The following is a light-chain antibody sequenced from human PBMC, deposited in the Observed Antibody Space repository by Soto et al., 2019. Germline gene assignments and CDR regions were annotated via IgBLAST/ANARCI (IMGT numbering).Light chain of an antibody. CDR1: SSDVGGYNY. CDR3: RSYAGSSNV. CDR2: EVN. Sequence: QSVLTQPPSASGSPGQSVAISCTGTSSDVGGYNYVSWYQQHPGKAPKLMIYEVNKRPSRVPDRLSGSKSDNTAPMTVSGLQAENEADYSCRSYAGSSNVFRTGTKV. J-gene: IGLJ1*01. V-gene: IGLV2-8*01.